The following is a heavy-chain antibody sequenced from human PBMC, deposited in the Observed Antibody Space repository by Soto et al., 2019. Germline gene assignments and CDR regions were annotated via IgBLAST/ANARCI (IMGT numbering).Heavy chain of an antibody. D-gene: IGHD3-22*01. CDR2: INHSGST. J-gene: IGHJ4*02. CDR3: ARGRSRYYYDSSGYSKLYYFDY. Sequence: SGTLSLTCAVYGGSFSGYYWSWIRQPPGKGLEWIGEINHSGSTNYNPSLKSRVTISVDTSKNQFSLKLSSVTAADTAVYYCARGRSRYYYDSSGYSKLYYFDYWGQGTLVTVSS. V-gene: IGHV4-34*01. CDR1: GGSFSGYY.